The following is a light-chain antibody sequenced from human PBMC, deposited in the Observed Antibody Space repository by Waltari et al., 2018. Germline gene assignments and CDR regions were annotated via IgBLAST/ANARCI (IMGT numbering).Light chain of an antibody. CDR3: QQYNSYPDT. J-gene: IGKJ2*01. V-gene: IGKV1-5*03. CDR1: QSISSW. CDR2: KAS. Sequence: DIQMTQSPSTLSASVGDRVTITCRASQSISSWLAWYQQKPGKAPNLLIDKASSLESGVPSRFSGSGSGTEFTLTISSLQPDDFATYYCQQYNSYPDTFGQGTKLEIK.